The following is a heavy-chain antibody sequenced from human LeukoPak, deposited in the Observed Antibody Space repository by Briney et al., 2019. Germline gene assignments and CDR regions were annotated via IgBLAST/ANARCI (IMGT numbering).Heavy chain of an antibody. CDR2: INHSGST. CDR1: GFSSYTFG. Sequence: GSLRLSCAVSGFSSYTFGMSWIRQPPGKGLEWIGEINHSGSTNYNPSLKSRVTISVDTSKNQFSLKLSSVTAADTAVYYCARGRVRAYYYDSSGYAPAFDIWGQGTMVTVSS. D-gene: IGHD3-22*01. CDR3: ARGRVRAYYYDSSGYAPAFDI. J-gene: IGHJ3*02. V-gene: IGHV4-34*01.